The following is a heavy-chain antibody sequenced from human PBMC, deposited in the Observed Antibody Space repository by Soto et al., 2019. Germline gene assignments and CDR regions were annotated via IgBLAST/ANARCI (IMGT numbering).Heavy chain of an antibody. J-gene: IGHJ5*02. CDR3: ARDQSWHDLVWWFDP. CDR2: INHSGST. Sequence: SETLSLTCAVSGGSFSGYYWTWIRQPPGTGLEWIGEINHSGSTNYNPSLKSRVTMTKDTSTNTVYLELHSLTSEDTAVYYCARDQSWHDLVWWFDPWGQGTLVTVSS. CDR1: GGSFSGYY. V-gene: IGHV4-34*10. D-gene: IGHD1-1*01.